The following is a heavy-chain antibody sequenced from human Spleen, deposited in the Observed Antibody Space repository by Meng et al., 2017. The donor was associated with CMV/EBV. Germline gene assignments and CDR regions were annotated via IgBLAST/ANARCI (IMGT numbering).Heavy chain of an antibody. J-gene: IGHJ4*02. CDR3: ARDRGSSWKIWVH. CDR1: GGTFSSYA. Sequence: ASVKVSCKASGGTFSSYAISWLRQAPGQGLEWMGSINANIGVTNYAQKFQGRVTMTRGTSISTAYMEMTRLEYDDTAVYYCARDRGSSWKIWVHWGQGTLVTVSS. CDR2: INANIGVT. D-gene: IGHD6-13*01. V-gene: IGHV1-2*02.